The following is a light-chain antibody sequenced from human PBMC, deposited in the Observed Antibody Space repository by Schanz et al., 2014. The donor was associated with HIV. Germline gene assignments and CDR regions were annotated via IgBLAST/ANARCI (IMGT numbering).Light chain of an antibody. Sequence: EIVLTQSPGTLSLSPGERATLSCRASQSVGSNFLAWYQQKPGQGPRLLIYGASSRATGIPDRFSGSGSGTDFTLTISSLEPEDFAVYYCQQYGNSPWTFGQGTKVEIK. J-gene: IGKJ1*01. CDR1: QSVGSNF. V-gene: IGKV3-20*01. CDR3: QQYGNSPWT. CDR2: GAS.